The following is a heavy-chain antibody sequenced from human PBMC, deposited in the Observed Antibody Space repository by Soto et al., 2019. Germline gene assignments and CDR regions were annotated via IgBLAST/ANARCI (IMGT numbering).Heavy chain of an antibody. J-gene: IGHJ5*02. CDR1: GGSISSGGYY. CDR2: IYYSGRT. V-gene: IGHV4-31*03. CDR3: AGHHYDDSSGYPRFDP. Sequence: QVQLQESGPGLVKPSQTLSLTCTVSGGSISSGGYYWSWIRQHPGKGLEWIGYIYYSGRTYYNPSLKRRVTISVDTSKNQFSLMLSSVTAADTAVYYCAGHHYDDSSGYPRFDPWGQGTLVTVSS. D-gene: IGHD3-22*01.